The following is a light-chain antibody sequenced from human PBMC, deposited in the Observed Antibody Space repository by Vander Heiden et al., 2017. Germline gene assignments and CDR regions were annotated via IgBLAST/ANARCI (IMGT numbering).Light chain of an antibody. J-gene: IGKJ1*01. Sequence: DIQMTQSPSSLSASVGDRVTITCRASQSISSYLNWYQQKPGKAPKLLIYAASSLQSGVPSRFSGSGSGTDFTLTISSLQPEDFATYYWAQRAAFGQGTKVEIK. CDR2: AAS. CDR3: AQRAA. V-gene: IGKV1-39*01. CDR1: QSISSY.